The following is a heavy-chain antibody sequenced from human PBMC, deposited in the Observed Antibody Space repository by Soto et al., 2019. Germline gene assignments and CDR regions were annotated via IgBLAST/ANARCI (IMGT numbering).Heavy chain of an antibody. J-gene: IGHJ5*01. Sequence: RASVKVSCKASGYTFTTYEINWVRQATGQGREWMGRMNPNDGNTGYAQKFQGRVTMTTNTSVTTAYMELSGLRSDDTAVYYGARGPRESGEWLLFDSWGQGALVTVSS. V-gene: IGHV1-8*01. CDR3: ARGPRESGEWLLFDS. CDR1: GYTFTTYE. CDR2: MNPNDGNT. D-gene: IGHD3-3*01.